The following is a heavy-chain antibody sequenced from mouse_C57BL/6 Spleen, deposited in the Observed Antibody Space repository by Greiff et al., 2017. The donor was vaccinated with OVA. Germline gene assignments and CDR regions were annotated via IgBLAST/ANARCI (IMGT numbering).Heavy chain of an antibody. V-gene: IGHV1-80*01. Sequence: VQLQQSGAELVKPGASVKISCKASGYAFSSYWMNWVKQRPGKGLEWIGQIYPGDGDTNYNGKFKGKATLTADKSSSTAYMQLSSLTSEDSAVYFCARSGGLGAPAPYFDYWGQGTTLTVSS. D-gene: IGHD3-1*01. CDR2: IYPGDGDT. CDR3: ARSGGLGAPAPYFDY. CDR1: GYAFSSYW. J-gene: IGHJ2*01.